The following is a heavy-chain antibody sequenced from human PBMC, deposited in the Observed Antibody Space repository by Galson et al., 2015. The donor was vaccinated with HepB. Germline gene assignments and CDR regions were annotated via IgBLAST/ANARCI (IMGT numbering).Heavy chain of an antibody. Sequence: SLRLSCAVSGLTFSSQALSWVRQAPGKGLEWVSGISRTGSRTDYADSVKGRFTISRDNSNNILYLHMNSLRVEDTASYYCAKREDVVTGTESYFSDWGQGILVTVSS. J-gene: IGHJ4*02. D-gene: IGHD3-9*01. CDR1: GLTFSSQA. V-gene: IGHV3-23*01. CDR3: AKREDVVTGTESYFSD. CDR2: ISRTGSRT.